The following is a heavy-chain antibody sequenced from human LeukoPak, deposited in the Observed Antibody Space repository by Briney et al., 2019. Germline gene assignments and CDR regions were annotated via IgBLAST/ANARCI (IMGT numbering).Heavy chain of an antibody. Sequence: SETLSLTCTVTGGSISSGSYYWSWIRQPAGQGLEWIGRIYTSGSTNYNPSLKSRVTISVDTSKNQFSLKLSSVTAADTAVYYCARGSALAVAGAVDYWGQGTLVTVSS. D-gene: IGHD6-19*01. V-gene: IGHV4-61*02. J-gene: IGHJ4*02. CDR2: IYTSGST. CDR3: ARGSALAVAGAVDY. CDR1: GGSISSGSYY.